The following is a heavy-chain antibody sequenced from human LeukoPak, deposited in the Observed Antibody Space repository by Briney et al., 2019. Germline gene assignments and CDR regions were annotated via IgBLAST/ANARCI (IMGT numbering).Heavy chain of an antibody. V-gene: IGHV3-7*01. CDR3: ARGYMVRGVDY. D-gene: IGHD3-10*01. CDR1: GFTFSSYW. CDR2: IKQDGSEK. Sequence: GGSLRLSCAASGFTFSSYWMSWVRQAPEKGLEWVANIKQDGSEKVYGDSVRGRFTISRDNAKNSLYLQMNSLRAEDTAVYYCARGYMVRGVDYWGQGTLVTVSS. J-gene: IGHJ4*02.